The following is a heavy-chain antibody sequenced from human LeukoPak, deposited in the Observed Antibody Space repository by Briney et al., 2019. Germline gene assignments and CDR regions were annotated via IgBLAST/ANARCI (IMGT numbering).Heavy chain of an antibody. CDR1: GFTLTSFW. CDR2: ISGSGGST. V-gene: IGHV3-23*01. J-gene: IGHJ4*02. Sequence: PVGSLRLSCAASGFTLTSFWMNWIRQAPGKGLEWVSAISGSGGSTYYADSVKGRFTISRDNSKNTLYLQMNSLRAEDTAVYYCAKHASSSSLHFDYWGQGTLVTVSS. CDR3: AKHASSSSLHFDY. D-gene: IGHD6-6*01.